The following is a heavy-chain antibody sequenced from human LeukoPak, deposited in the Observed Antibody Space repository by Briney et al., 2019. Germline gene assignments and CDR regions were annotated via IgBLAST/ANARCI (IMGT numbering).Heavy chain of an antibody. D-gene: IGHD3-22*01. Sequence: GGSLRLSCAASGFTFSNAWVSWVRQAPGKGLEWVSYISSSGSTIYYADSVKGRFTNSRDNAKNSLYLQMNSLRAEDTAVYYCAREIYDSSGFDYWGQGTLVTVSS. CDR3: AREIYDSSGFDY. CDR1: GFTFSNAW. V-gene: IGHV3-11*04. J-gene: IGHJ4*02. CDR2: ISSSGSTI.